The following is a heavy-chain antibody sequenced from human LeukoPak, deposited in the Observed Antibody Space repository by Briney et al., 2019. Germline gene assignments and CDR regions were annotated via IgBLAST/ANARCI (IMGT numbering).Heavy chain of an antibody. CDR1: GFTFSSYA. D-gene: IGHD2-15*01. Sequence: PGGSLRLSCAASGFTFSSYAMNWVRQAPGKGLEWVSAISGSGSSTYYADSVKGRFIISRDNSKNTLYLQMNSLRAEDTAIYYCAKELGYCSAGRCEYFQHWGRGTLVTVSS. CDR3: AKELGYCSAGRCEYFQH. CDR2: ISGSGSST. V-gene: IGHV3-23*01. J-gene: IGHJ1*01.